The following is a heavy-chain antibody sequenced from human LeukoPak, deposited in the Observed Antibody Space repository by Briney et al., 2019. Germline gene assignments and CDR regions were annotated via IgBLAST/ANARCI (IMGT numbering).Heavy chain of an antibody. CDR2: IWYDGSNK. J-gene: IGHJ4*02. Sequence: HTGGSLRLSCAASGFTFSNAWKSWVRQAPGKGLEWVAVIWYDGSNKYYADSVKGRFTISRDNSKNTLYLQMNSLRAEDTAVYYCARGAPYYYDSSGYYYFDYWGQGTLVTVSS. V-gene: IGHV3-33*08. CDR3: ARGAPYYYDSSGYYYFDY. D-gene: IGHD3-22*01. CDR1: GFTFSNAW.